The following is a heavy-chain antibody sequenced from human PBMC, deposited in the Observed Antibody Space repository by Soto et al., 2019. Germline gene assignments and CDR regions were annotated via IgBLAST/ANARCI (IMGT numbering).Heavy chain of an antibody. J-gene: IGHJ2*01. CDR1: GFTFSSYA. V-gene: IGHV3-23*01. CDR3: AKAYSYDDEGWYFDL. D-gene: IGHD3-22*01. Sequence: EVQLLESGGGLGQPGGSLRLSCAASGFTFSSYAMSWVRQAPGKGLEWVSAISGSGGSTYYADSVKGRFTISRDNSKNTLYLQMNSLRAEDTAVYYCAKAYSYDDEGWYFDLWGRGTLVTVSS. CDR2: ISGSGGST.